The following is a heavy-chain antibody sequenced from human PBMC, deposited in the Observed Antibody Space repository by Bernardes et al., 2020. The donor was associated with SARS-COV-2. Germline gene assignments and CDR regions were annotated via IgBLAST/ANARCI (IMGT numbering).Heavy chain of an antibody. J-gene: IGHJ4*02. CDR1: GFTFSSSG. Sequence: GESLRLSCAASGFTFSSSGMHWIRQATGKGLVWVSRMSGDGGGTTYADSVKGRFTISRDNAKNTLYLQMNSLRAEDTGVYYCAGTSTTCCDYWGQGTLVTVSS. V-gene: IGHV3-74*01. CDR2: MSGDGGGT. D-gene: IGHD2-2*01. CDR3: AGTSTTCCDY.